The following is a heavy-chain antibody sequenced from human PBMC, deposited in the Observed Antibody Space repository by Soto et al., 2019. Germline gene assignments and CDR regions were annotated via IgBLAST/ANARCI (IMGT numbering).Heavy chain of an antibody. CDR3: ATGSGSDRYASPYYFDY. Sequence: QVQLVQSGAEVKKPGSSVKVSCKASGGTFSSYAISWVRQATGQGLEWMGGIIPILGPANYAQKFQGSVTITADESTRTAYMDRSSLRSEDTAVYYCATGSGSDRYASPYYFDYWGRGTLVTVSS. CDR1: GGTFSSYA. V-gene: IGHV1-69*01. J-gene: IGHJ4*02. CDR2: IIPILGPA. D-gene: IGHD1-26*01.